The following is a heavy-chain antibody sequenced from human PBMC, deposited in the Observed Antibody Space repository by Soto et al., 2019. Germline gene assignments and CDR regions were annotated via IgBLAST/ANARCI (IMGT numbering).Heavy chain of an antibody. Sequence: QGQLVQSGPEVKKPGASVKVSCKTSGYTFSRYDINWVRQATGQGLEWMGWMSPNSGATGYAQKFQGRVTMTRDTSISTVYMELSNLRSEDTAIYYCARGVDNGVDVWGQGSTVTVSS. CDR1: GYTFSRYD. CDR2: MSPNSGAT. V-gene: IGHV1-8*01. D-gene: IGHD2-8*01. CDR3: ARGVDNGVDV. J-gene: IGHJ6*02.